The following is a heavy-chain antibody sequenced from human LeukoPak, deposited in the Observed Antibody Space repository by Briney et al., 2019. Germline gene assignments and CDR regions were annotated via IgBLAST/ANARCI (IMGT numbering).Heavy chain of an antibody. CDR2: IYYTGNT. V-gene: IGHV4-59*08. Sequence: PSETLSLTCTVSGGSILGYYWSWLRQPPGKGLEWIGYIYYTGNTHYDPSLKSRVTISVDTSKNQFSLRLSSVTAADTAVYYCARHEQQLLYYFDYWGPGTLVTVSS. D-gene: IGHD6-13*01. CDR1: GGSILGYY. J-gene: IGHJ4*02. CDR3: ARHEQQLLYYFDY.